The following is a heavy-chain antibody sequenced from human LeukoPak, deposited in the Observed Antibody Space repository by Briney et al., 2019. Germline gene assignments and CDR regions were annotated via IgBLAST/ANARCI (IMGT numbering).Heavy chain of an antibody. V-gene: IGHV3-11*06. CDR1: GFTFSDYY. CDR2: ISSSSYT. J-gene: IGHJ4*02. Sequence: PGGSLRLSCAASGFTFSDYYMSWIRQAPGKGLEWVSYISSSSYTNYADSVKGRFTISRDNAKNSLYLQMNSLRAEDTAVYYCARALKGDYGVGLVDYWGQGTLVTVSS. D-gene: IGHD4-17*01. CDR3: ARALKGDYGVGLVDY.